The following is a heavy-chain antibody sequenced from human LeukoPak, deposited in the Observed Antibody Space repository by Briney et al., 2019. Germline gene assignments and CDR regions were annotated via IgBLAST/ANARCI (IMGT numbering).Heavy chain of an antibody. J-gene: IGHJ4*02. CDR2: ISYDGSNK. CDR3: AGAIRGVTTDQDY. V-gene: IGHV3-30*03. CDR1: GFTFSSYG. Sequence: PGGSLRLSCAASGFTFSSYGMHWVRQAPGKGLEWVAVISYDGSNKYYADSVKGRFTISRDNSKNTLYLQMNSLRAEDTAVYSCAGAIRGVTTDQDYWGQGTLVTVSS. D-gene: IGHD3-10*01.